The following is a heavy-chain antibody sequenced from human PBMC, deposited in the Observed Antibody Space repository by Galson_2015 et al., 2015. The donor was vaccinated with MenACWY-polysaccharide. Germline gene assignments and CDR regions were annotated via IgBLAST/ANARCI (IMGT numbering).Heavy chain of an antibody. V-gene: IGHV3-7*03. Sequence: SLRLSCAASGFTFSNYWMSWVRQAPGKGLEWVANIKQDGSEKYYVDSVKGRFTISRDNAKTSLYLQMNSLRAVDTAMYYCASQTWTGYFDYWGQGILVTVSS. CDR3: ASQTWTGYFDY. CDR1: GFTFSNYW. CDR2: IKQDGSEK. D-gene: IGHD3-10*01. J-gene: IGHJ4*02.